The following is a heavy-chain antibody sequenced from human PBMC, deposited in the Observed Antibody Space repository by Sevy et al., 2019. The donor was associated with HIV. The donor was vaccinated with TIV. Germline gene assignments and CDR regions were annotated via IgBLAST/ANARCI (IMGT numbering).Heavy chain of an antibody. D-gene: IGHD3-16*01. CDR1: GFTFSDYY. CDR3: VGRPYSSAYSWSYHFDY. Sequence: GGSLRLSCAASGFTFSDYYMSWIRQAPGKGLEWISYISGSSSAIVYADSVKGRFAISRNNAKNSLYLHMDNLRAEDTAVYFCVGRPYSSAYSWSYHFDYWGQVTLVTVSS. J-gene: IGHJ4*02. V-gene: IGHV3-11*01. CDR2: ISGSSSAI.